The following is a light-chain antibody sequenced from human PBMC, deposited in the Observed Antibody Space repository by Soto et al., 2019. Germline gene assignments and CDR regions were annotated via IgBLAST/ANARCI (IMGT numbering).Light chain of an antibody. CDR3: QQYNTYPRT. CDR1: QSISSW. CDR2: EAS. J-gene: IGKJ1*01. Sequence: DIQMTQSPSTLSASVGDRVTITCRASQSISSWLAWYQQKPGKAPKLLICEASSLESGVPSRFSGSGSGTEFTLTISSLQPDDFATYYCQQYNTYPRTFGQGTDVEIK. V-gene: IGKV1-5*03.